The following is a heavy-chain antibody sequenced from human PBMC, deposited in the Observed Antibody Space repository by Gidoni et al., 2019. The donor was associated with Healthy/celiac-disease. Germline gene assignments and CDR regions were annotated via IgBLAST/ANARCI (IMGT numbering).Heavy chain of an antibody. CDR2: MNPNSGNT. V-gene: IGHV1-8*01. Sequence: QVQLVQSGAEVKKPGASVKVSCKASGYTFTSYDINWVRQATGQGLEWMGWMNPNSGNTGYAQKFQGRVTMTRNTSISTAYMELSSLRSEDTAVYYCARGGPPRRITIFGVVITPYNWFDPWGQGTLVTVSS. CDR3: ARGGPPRRITIFGVVITPYNWFDP. CDR1: GYTFTSYD. J-gene: IGHJ5*02. D-gene: IGHD3-3*01.